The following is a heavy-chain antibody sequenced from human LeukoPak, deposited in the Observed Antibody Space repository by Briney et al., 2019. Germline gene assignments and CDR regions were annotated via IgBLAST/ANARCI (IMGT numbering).Heavy chain of an antibody. V-gene: IGHV3-21*01. CDR2: ISTTSSYI. D-gene: IGHD3-9*01. CDR1: GFTFSSYS. Sequence: SGGSLRLSCAASGFTFSSYSMNWVRQAPGKWLEWVSSISTTSSYIYYADSVKGRFSISRDNAENSLYLLMNSLRAEDTAVYYCARKLLTGTAKGNFDYWGQGTLVAVSS. CDR3: ARKLLTGTAKGNFDY. J-gene: IGHJ4*02.